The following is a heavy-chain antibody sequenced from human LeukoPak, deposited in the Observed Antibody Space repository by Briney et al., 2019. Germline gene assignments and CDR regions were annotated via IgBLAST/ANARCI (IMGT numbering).Heavy chain of an antibody. CDR3: ARVLSVSYCDS. V-gene: IGHV3-53*01. CDR1: GFVFSDYY. D-gene: IGHD2/OR15-2a*01. J-gene: IGHJ4*02. Sequence: PGGSLRLSCAASGFVFSDYYMSWVRQAPGKGLEWVSVIYSGGTTYYADSVKGRFTISRDNSKNTLYLQMNSLRGEDTAVYYCARVLSVSYCDSWGQGTLVTVSS. CDR2: IYSGGTT.